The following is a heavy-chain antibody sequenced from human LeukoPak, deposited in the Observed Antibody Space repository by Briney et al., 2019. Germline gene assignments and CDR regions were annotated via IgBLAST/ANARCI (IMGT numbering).Heavy chain of an antibody. CDR1: GGSISNTNW. Sequence: TSGTLSLTCGVPGGSISNTNWWTWFRQPPGKGLEWIGEVNLQGSTNYNPSLKSRVTISVDTSKNQFSLKLSSVTAADTAVYYCARRVSSTSWFDYWGQGTLVTVSS. CDR2: VNLQGST. V-gene: IGHV4-4*02. J-gene: IGHJ4*02. D-gene: IGHD2-2*01. CDR3: ARRVSSTSWFDY.